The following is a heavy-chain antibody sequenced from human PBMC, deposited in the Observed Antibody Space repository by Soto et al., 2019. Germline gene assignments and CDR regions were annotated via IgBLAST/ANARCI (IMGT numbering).Heavy chain of an antibody. CDR2: IWYDGSNK. CDR3: ARPGYCTGGSCYFFLY. D-gene: IGHD2-15*01. Sequence: GGSLRLSCASSGFNFSGYGMHWVRQATGKGLEWVALIWYDGSNKYYVDSVKGRFTISRDNSKNTMYLQMNSLRAEDTAVYYCARPGYCTGGSCYFFLYWGQGTLVTVSS. CDR1: GFNFSGYG. V-gene: IGHV3-33*01. J-gene: IGHJ4*02.